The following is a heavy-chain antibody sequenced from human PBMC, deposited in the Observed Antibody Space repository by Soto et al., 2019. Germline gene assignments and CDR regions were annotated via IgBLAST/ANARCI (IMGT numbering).Heavy chain of an antibody. CDR1: GFPFSFYS. V-gene: IGHV3-48*02. CDR2: ITSTSSAI. CDR3: ARDGKGAAYTHGPYYFDY. D-gene: IGHD1-1*01. Sequence: GGSLRLSCASSGFPFSFYSMNWARQAPGKGLEWISYITSTSSAINYADSVGGRFTISRDNAMRSLFLHMNSLRDEDTAVYYCARDGKGAAYTHGPYYFDYWGQGALVTVSS. J-gene: IGHJ4*02.